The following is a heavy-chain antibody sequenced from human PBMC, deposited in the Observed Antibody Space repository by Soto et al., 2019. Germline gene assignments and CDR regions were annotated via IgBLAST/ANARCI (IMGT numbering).Heavy chain of an antibody. CDR1: GFTLSAFW. CDR2: INRDGSKK. J-gene: IGHJ3*02. D-gene: IGHD6-13*01. V-gene: IGHV3-7*05. CDR3: ARDVSPGSSSLYLDAFDI. Sequence: EVQLEESGGDLVQPGGTETLSCAASGFTLSAFWMTWVRQAPGKGLEWVANINRDGSKKSYLDSVRGRFTISRDNVGNSLYLQMDSLRADDTALYYCARDVSPGSSSLYLDAFDIWGQGTMVTVSS.